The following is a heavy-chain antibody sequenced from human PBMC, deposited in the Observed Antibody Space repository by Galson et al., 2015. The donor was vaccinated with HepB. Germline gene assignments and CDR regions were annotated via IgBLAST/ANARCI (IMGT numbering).Heavy chain of an antibody. CDR1: GFTFSNYA. Sequence: SLRLSCAASGFTFSNYALHWVRQAPGKGLEWVSLISYDGRNEYYADSVKGRFTISRDSSKSTLYLQMSSLRVEDTAIYYCARDHPAGLPAAPDSWGQGTLVTVSS. V-gene: IGHV3-30-3*01. CDR2: ISYDGRNE. CDR3: ARDHPAGLPAAPDS. J-gene: IGHJ5*01. D-gene: IGHD2-2*01.